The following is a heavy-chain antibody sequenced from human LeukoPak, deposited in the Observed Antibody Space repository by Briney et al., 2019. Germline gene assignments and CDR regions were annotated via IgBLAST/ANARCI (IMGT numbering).Heavy chain of an antibody. Sequence: PGGSLRHSCEASGFSFRSYAFVWVGPASGKGLEGVAAVTSGGGGTHFADSVKGRFTISRDNAKNTMYLQMNSLRVDDTATYFCGSDPNGDYVGALGYWGRGALVTVSS. V-gene: IGHV3-23*01. D-gene: IGHD2-8*01. CDR2: VTSGGGGT. J-gene: IGHJ4*01. CDR3: GSDPNGDYVGALGY. CDR1: GFSFRSYA.